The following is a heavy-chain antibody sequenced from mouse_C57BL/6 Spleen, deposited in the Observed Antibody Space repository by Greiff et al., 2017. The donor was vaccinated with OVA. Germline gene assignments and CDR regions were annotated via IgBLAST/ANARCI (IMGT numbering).Heavy chain of an antibody. V-gene: IGHV1-80*01. Sequence: QVQLQQSGAELVKPGASVKISCKASGYAFSSYWMNWVKQRPGKGLEWIGQIYPGDGDTNYNGKFKGKATLTADKSSSTAYMQLSSLTSKDAAVYFCAREGYDRDAMDYWGQGTSVTVSS. CDR1: GYAFSSYW. CDR3: AREGYDRDAMDY. CDR2: IYPGDGDT. J-gene: IGHJ4*01. D-gene: IGHD2-2*01.